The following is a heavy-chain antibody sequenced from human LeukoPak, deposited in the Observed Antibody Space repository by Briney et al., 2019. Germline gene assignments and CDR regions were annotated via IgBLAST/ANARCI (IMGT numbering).Heavy chain of an antibody. V-gene: IGHV4-39*07. D-gene: IGHD1-14*01. CDR1: GASISSSRYY. J-gene: IGHJ3*02. Sequence: SETLSLTCTVSGASISSSRYYWGWIRQPPGKGLEWIGSISYSGTTYYNPSLKSRVTISVDTSRNQFSLKLSSVTAADTAVYYCARCHREFAPYAFDIWGQGTMVTVSS. CDR2: ISYSGTT. CDR3: ARCHREFAPYAFDI.